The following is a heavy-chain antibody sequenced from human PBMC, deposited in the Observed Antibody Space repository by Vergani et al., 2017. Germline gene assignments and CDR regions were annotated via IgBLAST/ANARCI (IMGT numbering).Heavy chain of an antibody. CDR3: ARENWGPEY. J-gene: IGHJ4*02. V-gene: IGHV3-7*01. D-gene: IGHD3-16*01. CDR1: GFTFTTYW. CDR2: IKQDGSEK. Sequence: EVQLVESGGGLVQPGGSLRLSCATSGFTFTTYWMTWVRQAAGKGLEWVANIKQDGSEKNYVDSVKGRFTISRDNAKKSLYLQMSSLRAEDTAVYYCARENWGPEYWGPGTLVTVSS.